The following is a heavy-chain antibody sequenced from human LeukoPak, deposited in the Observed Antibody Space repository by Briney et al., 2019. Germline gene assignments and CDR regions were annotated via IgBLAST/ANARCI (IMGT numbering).Heavy chain of an antibody. V-gene: IGHV1-46*01. CDR3: ARGLAVKKWLRFRYYYYYMDV. CDR1: GYTFTSYY. D-gene: IGHD5-12*01. CDR2: INPSGGST. Sequence: ASVKVSCKASGYTFTSYYMHWVRQAPGQGLEWMGIINPSGGSTSYAQKFQGRVTMTRDTSTSTVYMELSSLRSEDTAVYYCARGLAVKKWLRFRYYYYYMDVWGKGTTVTISS. J-gene: IGHJ6*03.